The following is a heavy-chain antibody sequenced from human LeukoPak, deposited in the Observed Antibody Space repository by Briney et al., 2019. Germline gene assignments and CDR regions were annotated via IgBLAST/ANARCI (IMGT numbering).Heavy chain of an antibody. D-gene: IGHD6-13*01. Sequence: SETLSLTCAVYGGSFSGYYWSWIRQPAGKGLEWIGRIYTSGSTNYNPSLKSRVTMSVDTSKNQFSLKLSSVTAADTAVYYCARAMAAAGDFDYWGQGTLVTVSS. CDR3: ARAMAAAGDFDY. V-gene: IGHV4-59*10. CDR1: GGSFSGYY. J-gene: IGHJ4*02. CDR2: IYTSGST.